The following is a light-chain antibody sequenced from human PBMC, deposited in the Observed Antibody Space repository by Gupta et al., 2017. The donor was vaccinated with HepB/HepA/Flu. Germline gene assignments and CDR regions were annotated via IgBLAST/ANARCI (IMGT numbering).Light chain of an antibody. Sequence: SYALTQPPSVSVSPAQTASITCSGCPLPNQYAYWYQQKPGQAPVLLIYKDKKRPSGIPERFSGSNSGTTATLNISGVQAGDEADYYWQTPDSSRTSVVFGGGTKLTVL. J-gene: IGLJ3*02. CDR1: PLPNQY. V-gene: IGLV3-25*03. CDR3: QTPDSSRTSVV. CDR2: KDK.